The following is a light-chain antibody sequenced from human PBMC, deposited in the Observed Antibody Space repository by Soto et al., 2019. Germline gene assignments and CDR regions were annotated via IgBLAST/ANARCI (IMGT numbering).Light chain of an antibody. CDR1: QNLLHSNGDNY. Sequence: DLVMTQSPLSLPVTPGEPASISCRSSQNLLHSNGDNYLDWYLQKPGQSPQLLIYLGSNRASGVPDRFSGSGSGTDFTLKISRVEAEDVGVYYCMQALQTPRTFGQGTKLEIK. V-gene: IGKV2-28*01. CDR2: LGS. J-gene: IGKJ2*01. CDR3: MQALQTPRT.